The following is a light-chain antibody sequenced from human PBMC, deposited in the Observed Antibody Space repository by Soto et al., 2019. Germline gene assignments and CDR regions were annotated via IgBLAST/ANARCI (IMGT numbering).Light chain of an antibody. J-gene: IGKJ4*01. V-gene: IGKV3-20*01. CDR3: QQFGRSST. CDR1: QSVDSSY. CDR2: GTS. Sequence: EIVLTQSPGTLSLSPGDRATLSCRASQSVDSSYLAWYQQKPGQAPRLLIYGTSSRATGIPDRFSGSGSGTDFPLTIRRLEPEDFAVYYCQQFGRSSTFGGGTKVEIK.